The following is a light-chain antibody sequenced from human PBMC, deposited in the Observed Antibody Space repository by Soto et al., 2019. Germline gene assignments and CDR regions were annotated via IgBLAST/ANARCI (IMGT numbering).Light chain of an antibody. CDR1: SSDVGGYNY. J-gene: IGLJ1*01. V-gene: IGLV2-14*01. CDR2: EVS. Sequence: QSVLTQPASVSGSPGQSITISCTGTSSDVGGYNYVSWYQQHPGKAPKLLIYEVSNRPSGVSNRFSGSKSGNTASLTISGLQAEGEADYYCCSYTSSSTYVFGSGTKVTVL. CDR3: CSYTSSSTYV.